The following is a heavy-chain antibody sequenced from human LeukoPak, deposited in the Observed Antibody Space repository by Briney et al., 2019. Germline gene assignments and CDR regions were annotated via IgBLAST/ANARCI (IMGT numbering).Heavy chain of an antibody. CDR2: IYYSGST. J-gene: IGHJ4*02. CDR1: GGSISSYY. D-gene: IGHD1-1*01. V-gene: IGHV4-59*01. CDR3: AREQLELQFDY. Sequence: SETLSLTCTVSGGSISSYYWSWIRQPSGKGLEWIGYIYYSGSTNYNPSLKSRVTISVDTSKNQFSLKLSSVTAADTAVYYCAREQLELQFDYWGQGTLVTVSS.